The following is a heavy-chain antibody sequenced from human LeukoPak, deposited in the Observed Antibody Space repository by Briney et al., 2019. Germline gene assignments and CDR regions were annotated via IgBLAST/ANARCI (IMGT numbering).Heavy chain of an antibody. CDR1: GGSISSYY. CDR3: ARALYSSGWYLGGWYFDL. J-gene: IGHJ2*01. D-gene: IGHD6-19*01. V-gene: IGHV4-59*01. CDR2: IYYSGST. Sequence: SETLSPTCTVSGGSISSYYWSWIRQPPGKGLEWIGYIYYSGSTNYNPSLKSRVTISVDTSKNQFSLKLSSVTAADTAVYYCARALYSSGWYLGGWYFDLWGRGALVTVSS.